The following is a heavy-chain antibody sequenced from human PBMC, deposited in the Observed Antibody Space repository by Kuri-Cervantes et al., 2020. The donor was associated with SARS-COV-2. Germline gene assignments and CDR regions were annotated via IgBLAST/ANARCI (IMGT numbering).Heavy chain of an antibody. CDR3: ARGAPNDYSNYGGMDV. V-gene: IGHV4-39*02. CDR1: GGSISGSGYY. D-gene: IGHD4-11*01. J-gene: IGHJ6*02. CDR2: IHYRVTT. Sequence: SGTLSLTCTVSGGSISGSGYYWAWIRQPPGKGLEWIGHIHYRVTTYYNPSLKSRATISVDTSKNYFSLKLNSVTAADTAVYYCARGAPNDYSNYGGMDVWAQGTTAPVSS.